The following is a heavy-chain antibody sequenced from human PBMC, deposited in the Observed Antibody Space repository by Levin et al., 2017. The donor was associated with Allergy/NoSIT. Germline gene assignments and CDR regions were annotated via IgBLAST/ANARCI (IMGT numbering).Heavy chain of an antibody. CDR1: GFTFSSYA. CDR2: ISYDGSNK. V-gene: IGHV3-30-3*01. Sequence: GESLKISCAASGFTFSSYAMHWVRQAPGKGLEWVAVISYDGSNKYYADSVKGRFTISRDNSKNTLYLQMNSLRAEDTAVYYCASLYAQGRNDAFDIWGQGTMVTVSS. D-gene: IGHD2-8*01. CDR3: ASLYAQGRNDAFDI. J-gene: IGHJ3*02.